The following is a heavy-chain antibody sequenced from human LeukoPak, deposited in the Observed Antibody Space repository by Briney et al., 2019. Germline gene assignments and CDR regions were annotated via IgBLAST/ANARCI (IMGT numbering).Heavy chain of an antibody. J-gene: IGHJ5*02. Sequence: ASVKVSCKASGNTFTSDYMHWVRQAPGQGLEWMGGIKGSGDSTTYAQKFQGRVTITSDTSTSTVYMELSSLRPEDTAVYFCVRGHCGSTDCYAWWIDPWGQGTLVTVSS. CDR3: VRGHCGSTDCYAWWIDP. CDR1: GNTFTSDY. CDR2: IKGSGDST. V-gene: IGHV1-46*01. D-gene: IGHD2-2*01.